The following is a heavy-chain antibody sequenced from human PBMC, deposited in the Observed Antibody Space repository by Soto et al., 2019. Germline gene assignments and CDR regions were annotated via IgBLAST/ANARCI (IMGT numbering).Heavy chain of an antibody. CDR3: ARGNIWFGELFDFDY. D-gene: IGHD3-10*01. CDR1: GGSISRYY. Sequence: SETLSLTCSVSGGSISRYYWSWIRQVPGRGLEWIGNIFSSGTTNYNPSLKSRVTISVDTSKNQVSLKLNAVTAADTAVYYCARGNIWFGELFDFDYWGQGTLVTVSS. J-gene: IGHJ4*02. CDR2: IFSSGTT. V-gene: IGHV4-59*01.